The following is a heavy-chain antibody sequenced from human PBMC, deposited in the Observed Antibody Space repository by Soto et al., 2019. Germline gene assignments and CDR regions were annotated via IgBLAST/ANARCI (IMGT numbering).Heavy chain of an antibody. CDR1: GGCISSGGYY. D-gene: IGHD1-1*01. CDR2: IFYSGGT. Sequence: SETLSLTCAVSGGCISSGGYYWSWILQPPGKGLQWIGYIFYSGGTAYNPSLKSRVTISLDMSKKQISLKLSSVTTADTATYFCARLKLVQKVIDYSGQGTLVTSPQ. J-gene: IGHJ4*02. CDR3: ARLKLVQKVIDY. V-gene: IGHV4-61*08.